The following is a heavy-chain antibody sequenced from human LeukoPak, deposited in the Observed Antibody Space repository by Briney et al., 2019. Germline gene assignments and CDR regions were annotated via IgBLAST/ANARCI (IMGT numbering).Heavy chain of an antibody. D-gene: IGHD3-3*01. V-gene: IGHV1-2*02. Sequence: ASVKVSCKASGYTFTSYYMHWVRQAPGQGLEWMGWINPNSGGTNYAQKFQGRVTMTRETSISTAYMELSRLRSDDTAVYYCARVPNYDFWSGPYYYNMDVWGKGTTVTVSS. CDR2: INPNSGGT. CDR3: ARVPNYDFWSGPYYYNMDV. CDR1: GYTFTSYY. J-gene: IGHJ6*03.